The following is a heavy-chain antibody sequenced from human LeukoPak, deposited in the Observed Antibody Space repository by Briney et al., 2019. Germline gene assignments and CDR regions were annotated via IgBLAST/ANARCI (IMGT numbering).Heavy chain of an antibody. CDR1: GYTFTYYY. J-gene: IGHJ4*02. Sequence: GSSVKVSCKASGYTFTYYYMHWVRQAPGQGLEWMGWINPNSGGTNYAKKFQGRVTMTRDTSISTAYMELSRLRSDDTAVYYCATGSWGVDYWGQGTLVTVSS. CDR3: ATGSWGVDY. D-gene: IGHD3-16*01. CDR2: INPNSGGT. V-gene: IGHV1-2*02.